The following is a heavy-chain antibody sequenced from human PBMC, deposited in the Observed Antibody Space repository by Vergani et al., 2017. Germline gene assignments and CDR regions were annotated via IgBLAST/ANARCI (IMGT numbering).Heavy chain of an antibody. D-gene: IGHD3-3*01. J-gene: IGHJ5*02. CDR1: GYIFSNFW. CDR2: IYPGDSEV. Sequence: EKQLVQSGSETKKPGESLKISCQAFGYIFSNFWIGWVRQRPGRGREWMGIIYPGDSEVKSNPTFRGQVTMSVDKSLSTAYLQWRSLKASDTATYYCAKAHDFSSLYSSYNWFDPWGQGTQVNVSS. CDR3: AKAHDFSSLYSSYNWFDP. V-gene: IGHV5-51*01.